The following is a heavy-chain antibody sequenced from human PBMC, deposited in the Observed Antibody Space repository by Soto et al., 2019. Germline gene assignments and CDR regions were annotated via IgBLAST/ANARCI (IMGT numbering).Heavy chain of an antibody. J-gene: IGHJ3*02. CDR2: INPNSGGT. Sequence: QVQLVQSGAEVKKPGASVNVSCKASGYTFTGYYMHWVRQAPGQGLEWMGWINPNSGGTNYAQKFQGWVTMTRDTSISTAYMELSRLRSDDTAVYYCARGGYFDWSKTHAFDIWGQGTMVTVSS. D-gene: IGHD3-9*01. V-gene: IGHV1-2*04. CDR3: ARGGYFDWSKTHAFDI. CDR1: GYTFTGYY.